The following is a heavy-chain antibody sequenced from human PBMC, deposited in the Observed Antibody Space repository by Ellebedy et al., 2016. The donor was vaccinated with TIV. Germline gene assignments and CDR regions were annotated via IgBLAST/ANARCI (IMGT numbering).Heavy chain of an antibody. CDR1: GFSFRTYG. CDR3: AKNHDCSTSICYKGGNWFDP. Sequence: GGSLRLSXAASGFSFRTYGMHWVRQAPGKGLEWVAVISYDRSKKFYVDSVRGRFTISRDNSKNTLYLQMNSLRAEDTAVYYCAKNHDCSTSICYKGGNWFDPWGQGTRVTVSS. D-gene: IGHD2-2*02. V-gene: IGHV3-30*18. CDR2: ISYDRSKK. J-gene: IGHJ5*02.